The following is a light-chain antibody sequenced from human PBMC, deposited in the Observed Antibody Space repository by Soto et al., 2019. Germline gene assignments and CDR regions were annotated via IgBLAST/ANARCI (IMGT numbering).Light chain of an antibody. J-gene: IGKJ4*01. CDR2: AAS. CDR1: QSVSYY. CDR3: QQFSSYPLT. Sequence: EIVLTQSPGTLSLSPGARATLSCRASQSVSYYLAWYQQKPGQAPRLLIYAASSRATGIPDRFSGGGSGTDFTLTISRLEPEDFAVYYCQQFSSYPLTFGGGTKVDIK. V-gene: IGKV3-20*01.